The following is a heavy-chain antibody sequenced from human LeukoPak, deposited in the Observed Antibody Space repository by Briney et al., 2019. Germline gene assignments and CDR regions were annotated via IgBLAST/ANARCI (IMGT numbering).Heavy chain of an antibody. CDR3: ARLDCTGDGCYNH. D-gene: IGHD2-8*02. Sequence: SETLSLTCSVSGDSVTSYYWSWIRQPPGKGLEWIGYVSSDGTTNYTPSLKRRVIISVDTTKNHISLSLTSLTAADTAIYYCARLDCTGDGCYNHWGQGTLVTVSS. V-gene: IGHV4-59*08. CDR2: VSSDGTT. CDR1: GDSVTSYY. J-gene: IGHJ4*02.